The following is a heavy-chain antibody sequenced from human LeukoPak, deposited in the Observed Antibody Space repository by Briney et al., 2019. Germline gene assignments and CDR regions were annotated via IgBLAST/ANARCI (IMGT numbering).Heavy chain of an antibody. CDR1: GFTFRGYT. CDR2: VSGSGYKT. V-gene: IGHV3-23*01. CDR3: ARDFYDSSGYYYDY. J-gene: IGHJ4*02. Sequence: GGSLRLSCAASGFTFRGYTMSWVRQASGKGLEWVSAVSGSGYKTYYADSVKGRFTISRDNSKGTLYLQMNSLGAEDTALYSCARDFYDSSGYYYDYWGQGTLVTVSS. D-gene: IGHD3-22*01.